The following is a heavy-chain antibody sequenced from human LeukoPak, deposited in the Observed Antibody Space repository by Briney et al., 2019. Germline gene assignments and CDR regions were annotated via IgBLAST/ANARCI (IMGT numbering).Heavy chain of an antibody. J-gene: IGHJ4*02. D-gene: IGHD1-26*01. CDR3: ARDIGFKYRGSPVGPIEY. V-gene: IGHV1-18*01. Sequence: GASVRVSCKASGYTFTSYGISWVRQAPGQGLEWMGWISAYNGNTNYAQKLQGRVTMTTDTSTSRAYTELRSLSCADTALYYCARDIGFKYRGSPVGPIEYWGQGTLVTVSS. CDR1: GYTFTSYG. CDR2: ISAYNGNT.